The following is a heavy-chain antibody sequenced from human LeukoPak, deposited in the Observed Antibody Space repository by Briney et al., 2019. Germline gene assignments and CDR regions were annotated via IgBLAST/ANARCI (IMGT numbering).Heavy chain of an antibody. D-gene: IGHD3-22*01. CDR1: GGSISSGSYY. CDR3: ARQAYYYDTGA. Sequence: SQTLSLTCTVSGGSISSGSYYWSWIRQPAGKGLEWIGYIYYSGSTNYNPSLKSRATISVDTSKNQFSLRLSSVTASDTAVYYCARQAYYYDTGAWGQGTLVTVSS. CDR2: IYYSGST. V-gene: IGHV4-61*09. J-gene: IGHJ5*02.